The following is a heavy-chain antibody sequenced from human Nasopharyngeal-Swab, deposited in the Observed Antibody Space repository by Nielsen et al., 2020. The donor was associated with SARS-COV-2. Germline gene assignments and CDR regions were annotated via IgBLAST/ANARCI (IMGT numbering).Heavy chain of an antibody. J-gene: IGHJ4*02. Sequence: GGSLRLSCAASGFTFSDYYMNWVRQAPGKGLEWVSSISSSSSYIYYADSVKGRFTISRDNAKNSLYLQMNSLRAEDTAVYYCARGPGTAMATGDYWGQGTLVTVSS. CDR2: ISSSSSYI. CDR1: GFTFSDYY. CDR3: ARGPGTAMATGDY. V-gene: IGHV3-21*01. D-gene: IGHD5-18*01.